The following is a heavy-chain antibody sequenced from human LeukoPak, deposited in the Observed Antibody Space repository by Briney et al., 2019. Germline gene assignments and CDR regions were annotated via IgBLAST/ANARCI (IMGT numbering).Heavy chain of an antibody. J-gene: IGHJ4*02. CDR1: GYTFTGYY. Sequence: GASVKLSCKASGYTFTGYYMHWVRQAPGQGLEWMGWINPNSGGTNCAQKFQGRVTMTRDTSISTAYMELSRLRSGDTAVYYCARENRLYDSSGYYWGYWGQGTLVTVSS. CDR3: ARENRLYDSSGYYWGY. D-gene: IGHD3-22*01. CDR2: INPNSGGT. V-gene: IGHV1-2*02.